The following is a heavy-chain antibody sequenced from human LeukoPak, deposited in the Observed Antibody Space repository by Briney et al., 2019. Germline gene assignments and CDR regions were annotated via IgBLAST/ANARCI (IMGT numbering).Heavy chain of an antibody. J-gene: IGHJ4*02. Sequence: ASVKVSCKTSGYTFSDYYIHWIRQAPGQGLEWVGWINPNSGGTNYAQKFQGRVTMTRDTSISTAYMELSRLRSDDTAVYYCASGLWVTAIEEGPIGNNDFWGQGTLVTVSS. CDR3: ASGLWVTAIEEGPIGNNDF. CDR1: GYTFSDYY. D-gene: IGHD2-21*02. CDR2: INPNSGGT. V-gene: IGHV1-2*02.